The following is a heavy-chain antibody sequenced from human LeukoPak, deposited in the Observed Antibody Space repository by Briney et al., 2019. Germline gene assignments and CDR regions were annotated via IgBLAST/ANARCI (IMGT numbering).Heavy chain of an antibody. CDR1: GGSISSYY. CDR3: ARDLRGSSGGFDY. Sequence: SETLSLTCTVSGGSISSYYWSWIRQPPGKGLEWIGYIYYSGSISYNPSLKSRVTISVDMSKNQFSLKLSSVTAADTAVYYCARDLRGSSGGFDYWGQGTLVTVSS. CDR2: IYYSGSI. V-gene: IGHV4-59*01. J-gene: IGHJ4*02. D-gene: IGHD6-19*01.